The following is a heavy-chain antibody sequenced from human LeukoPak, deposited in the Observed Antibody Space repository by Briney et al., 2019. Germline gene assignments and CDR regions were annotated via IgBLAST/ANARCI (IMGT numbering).Heavy chain of an antibody. CDR3: ARGGYDYVWGSYRPVDY. CDR2: ISYSGST. J-gene: IGHJ4*02. Sequence: PSETLSLTCTVSGVSISSYYWSWIRQPPGKGLEWIGYISYSGSTNYNPSLKSRVTISVDTSKNQFSLKLSSVTAADTAIYYCARGGYDYVWGSYRPVDYWGQGTLVTVSS. CDR1: GVSISSYY. V-gene: IGHV4-59*01. D-gene: IGHD3-16*02.